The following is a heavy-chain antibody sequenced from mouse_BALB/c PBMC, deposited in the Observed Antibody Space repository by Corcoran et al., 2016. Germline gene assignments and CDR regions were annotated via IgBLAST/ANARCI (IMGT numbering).Heavy chain of an antibody. CDR3: AKPPYFDY. J-gene: IGHJ2*01. CDR2: IVPCNGGT. Sequence: EIQLQQSGPELMKPGASVKISCKASGYSFTGYYMHWVKQRHGKSLEWIGYIVPCNGGTYYNQNFKGKATFTVDKSSSTAYMQLSSLTSEDSAIYYCAKPPYFDYWGQGTPLTVSS. CDR1: GYSFTGYY. V-gene: IGHV1S135*01.